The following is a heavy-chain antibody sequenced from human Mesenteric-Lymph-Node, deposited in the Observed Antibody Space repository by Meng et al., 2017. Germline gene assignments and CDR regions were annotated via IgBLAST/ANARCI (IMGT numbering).Heavy chain of an antibody. Sequence: GESLKISCAASGFTFSSSGMHWVRQAPGKGLEWVALIWYDGSNKYYADSVKGRFTISRDNSKNTLYLQMNSLRAEDTAVYYCAKGYYYGSGSYYNEVSYYYYGMDVWGQGTTVTVSS. J-gene: IGHJ6*02. CDR2: IWYDGSNK. CDR3: AKGYYYGSGSYYNEVSYYYYGMDV. CDR1: GFTFSSSG. V-gene: IGHV3-33*06. D-gene: IGHD3-10*01.